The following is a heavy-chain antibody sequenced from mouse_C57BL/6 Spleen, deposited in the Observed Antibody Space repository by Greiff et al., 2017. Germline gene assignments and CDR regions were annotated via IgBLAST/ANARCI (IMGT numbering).Heavy chain of an antibody. V-gene: IGHV1-69*01. J-gene: IGHJ2*01. CDR2: IDPSASYT. CDR3: ARGGNLYFDY. D-gene: IGHD2-1*01. Sequence: QVQLKQPGAELVMPGASVKLSCKASGYTFTSYWMHWVKQRPGQGLEWIGEIDPSASYTNYNQKFKGKSTLTVDKSSSTAYMQLSSLTSEDSAVYYCARGGNLYFDYWGQGTTLTVSS. CDR1: GYTFTSYW.